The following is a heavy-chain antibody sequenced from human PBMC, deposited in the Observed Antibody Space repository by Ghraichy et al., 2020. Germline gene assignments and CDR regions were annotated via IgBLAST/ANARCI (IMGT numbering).Heavy chain of an antibody. V-gene: IGHV4-59*01. CDR1: GASIGSSY. CDR3: ARRVGANWFDS. CDR2: IDYIGGI. Sequence: LNISCTVSGASIGSSYWSWVRQPPGKALEWIAYIDYIGGISFNPSLKTRVHMSKDASKNQVSLEVHSVTAADTAVYYCARRVGANWFDSWGHGTLVTVSS. D-gene: IGHD1-26*01. J-gene: IGHJ5*01.